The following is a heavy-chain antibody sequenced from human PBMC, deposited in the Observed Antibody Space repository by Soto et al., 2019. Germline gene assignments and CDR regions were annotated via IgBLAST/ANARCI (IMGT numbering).Heavy chain of an antibody. CDR1: GGSVSSGSYY. V-gene: IGHV4-61*01. CDR2: IYYSGST. Sequence: PSETLSLTCTVSGGSVSSGSYYWSWIRQPPGKGLEWIGYIYYSGSTNYNPSLKSRVTISVDTSKNQFSLKLSSVTAADTAVYYCARTVFGAQYYFDYWGQGTLVTVS. CDR3: ARTVFGAQYYFDY. J-gene: IGHJ4*02. D-gene: IGHD3-10*01.